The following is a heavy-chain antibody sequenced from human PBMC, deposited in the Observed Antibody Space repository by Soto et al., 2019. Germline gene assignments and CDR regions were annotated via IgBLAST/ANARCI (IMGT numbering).Heavy chain of an antibody. CDR2: IDWDDDT. CDR3: AHIPNYYQYNWFDP. CDR1: GFSLRTSGLC. V-gene: IGHV2-70*12. Sequence: SGPTLANPTQTLTLTCTFSGFSLRTSGLCVSWIRQPPGKALEWLARIDWDDDTYYSTSLKTRLTISKDTSKNQVVLTMTNMDPVDTATYYCAHIPNYYQYNWFDPWGQGTLVTVSS. J-gene: IGHJ5*02. D-gene: IGHD3-10*01.